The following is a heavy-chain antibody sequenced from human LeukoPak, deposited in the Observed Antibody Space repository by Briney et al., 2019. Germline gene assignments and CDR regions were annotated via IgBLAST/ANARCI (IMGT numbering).Heavy chain of an antibody. CDR2: INDDGTTT. D-gene: IGHD4-17*01. Sequence: PGGSLRLSCSASGFNFRKTWMRWVRQAPGKGLVWVSQINDDGTTTGYADSVKGRFTVSRDNGKNTLYLHMKSLRAEDTAVYYCARDVSYGRMDVWGQGTTVIVSS. CDR3: ARDVSYGRMDV. CDR1: GFNFRKTW. V-gene: IGHV3-74*01. J-gene: IGHJ6*02.